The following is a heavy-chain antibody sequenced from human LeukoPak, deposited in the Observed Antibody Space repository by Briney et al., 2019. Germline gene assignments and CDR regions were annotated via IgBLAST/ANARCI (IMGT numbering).Heavy chain of an antibody. CDR3: ARVREGGYEGAYYFDY. J-gene: IGHJ4*02. CDR1: GGSISSGGYY. CDR2: IYYSGST. V-gene: IGHV4-61*08. D-gene: IGHD5-12*01. Sequence: SQTLSLTCTVSGGSISSGGYYWSWIRQPPGKGLEWIGYIYYSGSTNYNPSLKSRVTISVDTSKNQFSLKLSSVTAADTAVYYCARVREGGYEGAYYFDYWGQGTLVTVSS.